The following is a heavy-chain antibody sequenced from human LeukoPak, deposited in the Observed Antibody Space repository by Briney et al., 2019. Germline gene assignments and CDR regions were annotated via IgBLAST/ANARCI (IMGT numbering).Heavy chain of an antibody. CDR2: INSDGSST. D-gene: IGHD6-19*01. CDR3: ASSGIAVAGTRYFDY. J-gene: IGHJ4*02. V-gene: IGHV3-74*01. CDR1: GFTFSSYW. Sequence: GGSLRLSCAASGFTFSSYWMNWVRHAPGKGLVWVSRINSDGSSTSYADSVKGRFTISRDNAKNTLYLQMNSLRAEDTAVYYCASSGIAVAGTRYFDYWGQGTLVTVSS.